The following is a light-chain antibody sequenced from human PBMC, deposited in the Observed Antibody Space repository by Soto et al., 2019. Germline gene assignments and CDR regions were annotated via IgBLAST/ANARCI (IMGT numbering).Light chain of an antibody. J-gene: IGLJ2*01. CDR3: AAWDDSLSVVV. V-gene: IGLV1-44*01. CDR2: TTN. CDR1: RSNIGRNT. Sequence: QLVLTQPPSASGTPGQTVTISCSGSRSNIGRNTLNWFQQIPGTAPKLLISTTNHRPSGVRGRFSASKSGTSASLDINGLQSDDEADYYCAAWDDSLSVVVFGGGTQLTVL.